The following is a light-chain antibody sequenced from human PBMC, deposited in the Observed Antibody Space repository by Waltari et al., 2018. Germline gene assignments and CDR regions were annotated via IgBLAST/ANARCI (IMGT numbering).Light chain of an antibody. CDR2: GAS. CDR3: QQYNKWPLT. V-gene: IGKV3-15*01. CDR1: QSVSNN. Sequence: EIVMTQSPATLSVSPGERATLACRGSQSVSNNLAWYQQKAGQAPSLLIYGASTRATGIPARFSGGGSGTEFTLTISSLESEDCAVYYCQQYNKWPLTFGGGTKVEIK. J-gene: IGKJ4*01.